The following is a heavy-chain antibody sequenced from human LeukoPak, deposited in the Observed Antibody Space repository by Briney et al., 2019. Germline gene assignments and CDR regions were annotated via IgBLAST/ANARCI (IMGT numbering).Heavy chain of an antibody. V-gene: IGHV3-7*01. CDR2: IKQDGSEK. J-gene: IGHJ6*02. D-gene: IGHD2-21*02. Sequence: GGSLRLSCTASGFTFSSYWMSWVRQAPGKGLEWVANIKQDGSEKDYVDSVKGRFTISRDNPRNSLYLQMNSLRAEDTAVYYCARYCGGDCYGMDVWGQGTTVTVSS. CDR3: ARYCGGDCYGMDV. CDR1: GFTFSSYW.